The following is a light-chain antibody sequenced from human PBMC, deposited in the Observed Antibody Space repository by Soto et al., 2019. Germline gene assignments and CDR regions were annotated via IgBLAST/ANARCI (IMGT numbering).Light chain of an antibody. CDR1: QSVSSSY. V-gene: IGKV3-20*01. CDR3: HQYDSSPLT. CDR2: GAS. J-gene: IGKJ4*01. Sequence: EIVLTQSPGTLSLSPGERATLSCRASQSVSSSYLAWYQQKPGQAPRLLIYGASSRATGIPDRFSGSGSGTHFTLTISRLELEDFAVYYCHQYDSSPLTFGGGTKVEIK.